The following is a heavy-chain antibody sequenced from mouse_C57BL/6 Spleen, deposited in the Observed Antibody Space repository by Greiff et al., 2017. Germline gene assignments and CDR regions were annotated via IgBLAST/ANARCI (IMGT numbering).Heavy chain of an antibody. CDR1: GYTFTDYN. CDR2: INPNNGGT. CDR3: ARVTTVVRPYPWDY. J-gene: IGHJ4*01. V-gene: IGHV1-18*01. Sequence: EVQLQQSGPELVKPGASVKIPCKASGYTFTDYNMDWVKQSHGKSLEWIGDINPNNGGTIYNQKFKGKATLTVDKSSSTAYMELRSLTSEDTAVYYCARVTTVVRPYPWDYWGQGTSVTVSS. D-gene: IGHD1-1*01.